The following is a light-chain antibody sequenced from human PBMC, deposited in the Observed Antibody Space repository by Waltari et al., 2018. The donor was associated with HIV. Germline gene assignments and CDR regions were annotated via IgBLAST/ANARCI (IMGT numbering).Light chain of an antibody. CDR2: AAS. V-gene: IGKV3-20*01. J-gene: IGKJ1*01. CDR1: QTITDNF. CDR3: HQYGTSVWT. Sequence: EIVLTQSPASLSVSPGDSATLSCRASQTITDNFPAWYQEKPGQDPRLLIYAASRRASDVPVRFSGSHSATDFTLTIDRLEPEDSAVYFCHQYGTSVWTFGQGTKVEIK.